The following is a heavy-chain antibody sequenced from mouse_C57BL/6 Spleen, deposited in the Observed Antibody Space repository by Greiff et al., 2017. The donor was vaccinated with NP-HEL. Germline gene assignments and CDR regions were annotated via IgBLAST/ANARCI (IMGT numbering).Heavy chain of an antibody. V-gene: IGHV1-81*01. J-gene: IGHJ1*03. Sequence: QVQLQQSGAELARPGASVKLSCKASGYTFTSYGISWVKQRTGQGLEWIGEIYPRSGNTYYNEKFKGKATLTADKSSSTAYMELRSLTSEDSAVYFCARSGGSNWYFDVWGTGTTVTVSS. CDR3: ARSGGSNWYFDV. D-gene: IGHD1-1*01. CDR2: IYPRSGNT. CDR1: GYTFTSYG.